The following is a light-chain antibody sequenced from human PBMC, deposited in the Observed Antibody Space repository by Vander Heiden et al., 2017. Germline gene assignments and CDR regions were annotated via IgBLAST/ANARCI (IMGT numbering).Light chain of an antibody. CDR3: HSYDTSLSGAGV. V-gene: IGLV1-40*01. CDR1: SSTIGTGYA. J-gene: IGLJ1*01. Sequence: QSVLTQPPSVSGAPGQRVTSSCTGSSSTIGTGYAVHWYQQHPGPAPNIRIFGKSNRHSAGPDRYSGSKSATSASLAITVLQAEDEADYYCHSYDTSLSGAGVFGPGTKVTVL. CDR2: GKS.